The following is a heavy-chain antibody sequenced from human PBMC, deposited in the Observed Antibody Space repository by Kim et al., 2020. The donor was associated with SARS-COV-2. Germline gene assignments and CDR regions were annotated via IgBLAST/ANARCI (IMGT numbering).Heavy chain of an antibody. V-gene: IGHV4-59*10. CDR3: ARTTPGRRAVNRILAAFDI. Sequence: SETLSLTCAVSSGSISGYYWSWIRQPAGKGLEWIGRVHFSGATDYNPSLSSRVIMSVDMSGNQFSLRMSSVTAADTAIYYCARTTPGRRAVNRILAAFDIWGQGTNVSVSS. CDR2: VHFSGAT. D-gene: IGHD4-17*01. J-gene: IGHJ3*02. CDR1: SGSISGYY.